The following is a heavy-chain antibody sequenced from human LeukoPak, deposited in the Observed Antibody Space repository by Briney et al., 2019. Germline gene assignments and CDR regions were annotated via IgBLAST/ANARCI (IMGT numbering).Heavy chain of an antibody. J-gene: IGHJ4*02. CDR1: GGSFSGDY. V-gene: IGHV4-34*01. CDR2: INHSGST. CDR3: ARGKGYDILTGYTHEHFFDY. D-gene: IGHD3-9*01. Sequence: PSETLSLTCAVYGGSFSGDYWSWIRQPPGKGLEWIGEINHSGSTNYNPSLKSRVTISVDTSKNQFSLKLSSVTAADTAVYYCARGKGYDILTGYTHEHFFDYWGQGTLVIVSS.